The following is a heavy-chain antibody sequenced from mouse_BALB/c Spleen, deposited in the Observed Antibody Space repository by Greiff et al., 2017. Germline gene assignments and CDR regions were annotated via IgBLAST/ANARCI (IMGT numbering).Heavy chain of an antibody. CDR1: GFTFTDYY. V-gene: IGHV7-3*02. Sequence: DVKLVESGGGLVQPGGSLRLSCATSGFTFTDYYMSWVRQPPGKALEWLGFIRNKANGYTTEYSASVKGRFTISRDNSQSILYLQMNTLRAEDSATYYCARDGYDVGFDYWGQGTTLTVSS. CDR2: IRNKANGYTT. D-gene: IGHD2-14*01. CDR3: ARDGYDVGFDY. J-gene: IGHJ2*01.